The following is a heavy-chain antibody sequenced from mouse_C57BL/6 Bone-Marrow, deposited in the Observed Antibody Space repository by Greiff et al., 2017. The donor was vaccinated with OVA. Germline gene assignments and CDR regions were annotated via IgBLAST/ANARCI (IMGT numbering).Heavy chain of an antibody. CDR2: IDPENGDT. V-gene: IGHV14-4*01. CDR1: GFNIKDDY. Sequence: VHVKQSGAELVRPGASVKLSCTASGFNIKDDYMHWVKQRPEQGLEWIGWIDPENGDTEYASKFQGKATITADTSSNTAYLQLSSLTSEDTAVYYCTTPYYYGSSCYAMDYWGQGTSVTVSS. CDR3: TTPYYYGSSCYAMDY. J-gene: IGHJ4*01. D-gene: IGHD1-1*01.